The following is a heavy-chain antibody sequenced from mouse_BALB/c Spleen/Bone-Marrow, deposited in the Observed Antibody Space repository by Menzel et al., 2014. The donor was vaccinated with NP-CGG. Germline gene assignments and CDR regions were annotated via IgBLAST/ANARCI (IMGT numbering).Heavy chain of an antibody. D-gene: IGHD1-1*01. V-gene: IGHV1-69*02. Sequence: ESGAEXXRHGASVKLSCKASGYTFTSYWINWVKQRPGQGLEWIGNIYPSDSYTNYNQKFKDQATLTVDKSSSTAYMHLTSPTSEDSAVYYCTRGDYYGSSSFAYWGQGTLVTVSA. J-gene: IGHJ3*01. CDR1: GYTFTSYW. CDR2: IYPSDSYT. CDR3: TRGDYYGSSSFAY.